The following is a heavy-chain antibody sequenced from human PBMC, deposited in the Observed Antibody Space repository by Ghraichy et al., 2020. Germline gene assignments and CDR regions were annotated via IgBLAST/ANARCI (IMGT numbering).Heavy chain of an antibody. CDR2: IYSGGST. CDR3: ARGGYSYGRYHDAFDI. V-gene: IGHV3-53*01. CDR1: GFTVSSNY. D-gene: IGHD5-18*01. Sequence: SLRLSCAASGFTVSSNYMSWVRQAPGKGLEWVSVIYSGGSTYYADSVKGRFTISRDNSKNTLYLQMNSLRAEDTAVYYCARGGYSYGRYHDAFDIWGQGTMVTVSS. J-gene: IGHJ3*02.